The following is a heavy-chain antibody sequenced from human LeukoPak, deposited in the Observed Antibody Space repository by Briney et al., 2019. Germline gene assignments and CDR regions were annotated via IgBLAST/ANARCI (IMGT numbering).Heavy chain of an antibody. CDR1: GFTFSGSA. CDR3: ATPGIAVAGTVVVD. D-gene: IGHD6-19*01. CDR2: IRSKANSYAT. V-gene: IGHV3-73*01. Sequence: GGSLKLSCAASGFTFSGSAMHWVRQASGKGLEWVGRIRSKANSYATAYAASVKGRFTISRDDSKNTAYLQMNSLKTEDTAVYYCATPGIAVAGTVVVDWGQGTLVTVSS. J-gene: IGHJ4*02.